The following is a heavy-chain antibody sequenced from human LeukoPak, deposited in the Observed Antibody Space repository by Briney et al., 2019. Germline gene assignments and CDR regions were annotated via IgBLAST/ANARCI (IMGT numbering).Heavy chain of an antibody. CDR1: GYTFTGYY. CDR2: INPNSGGT. CDR3: ARGFKIAAAGTICGY. Sequence: ASVKVSCKASGYTFTGYYMHWVRQAPGQGLEWMGRINPNSGGTNYAQKFQGRVTMTRDTSISTAYMELSSLRSEDTAVYYCARGFKIAAAGTICGYWGQGTLVTVSS. J-gene: IGHJ4*02. V-gene: IGHV1-2*06. D-gene: IGHD6-13*01.